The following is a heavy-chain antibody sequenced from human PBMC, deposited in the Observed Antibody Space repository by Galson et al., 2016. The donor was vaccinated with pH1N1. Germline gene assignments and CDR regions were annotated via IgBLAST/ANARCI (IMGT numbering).Heavy chain of an antibody. CDR1: GGSINSDSYY. J-gene: IGHJ3*02. D-gene: IGHD1-26*01. CDR2: IDTSGGT. Sequence: LSLTCTVSGGSINSDSYYWSWIRQPAGKGLEWIGRIDTSGGTNYNPSLKSRVTISVDTSKNHFSLKLSSVTAADTAVYYCARDAAHTGTYYVAFDTWGQGTIVTVSS. CDR3: ARDAAHTGTYYVAFDT. V-gene: IGHV4-61*02.